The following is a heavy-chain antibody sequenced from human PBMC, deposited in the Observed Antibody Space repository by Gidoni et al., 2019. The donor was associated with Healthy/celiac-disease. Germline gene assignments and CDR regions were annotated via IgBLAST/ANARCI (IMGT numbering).Heavy chain of an antibody. Sequence: EVQLVQSGAEVKKPGESLKISCKGSGYSFTSYWIGWVRQMPGKGLEWMGIIYPGDSDTRYSPSFQGQVTISADKSISTAYLQWSSLKASDTAMYYCARRASYSSGWYGGGDDAFDIWGQGTMVTVSS. CDR2: IYPGDSDT. CDR1: GYSFTSYW. V-gene: IGHV5-51*01. D-gene: IGHD6-19*01. CDR3: ARRASYSSGWYGGGDDAFDI. J-gene: IGHJ3*02.